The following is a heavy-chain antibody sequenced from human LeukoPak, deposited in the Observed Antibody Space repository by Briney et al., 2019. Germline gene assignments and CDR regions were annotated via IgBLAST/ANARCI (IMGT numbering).Heavy chain of an antibody. D-gene: IGHD2-2*01. CDR1: GFTFISYS. Sequence: GGSLRLSCAASGFTFISYSMNWVRQAPGEGLEWVSCFSSSISTIYYADSVKGRFTISRDNAKNSLYLQMNSLRAEDTAVYYCARDGGYCSSTSCQSLDYWGQGTVVSV. V-gene: IGHV3-48*04. CDR3: ARDGGYCSSTSCQSLDY. J-gene: IGHJ4*02. CDR2: FSSSISTI.